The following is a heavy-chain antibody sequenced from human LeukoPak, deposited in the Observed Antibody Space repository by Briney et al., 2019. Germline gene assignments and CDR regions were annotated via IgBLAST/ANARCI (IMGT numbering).Heavy chain of an antibody. D-gene: IGHD3-10*01. CDR2: INHSGST. J-gene: IGHJ6*03. CDR3: ARGKKITVVRGVIRNYYYYMDV. Sequence: SETLSLTCAVYGGSFSGYYWSWIRQPPGKGLEWIGEINHSGSTNYHPSLKSRVTISVDTSKNQFSLKLSSVAAADTAVYYCARGKKITVVRGVIRNYYYYMDVWGKGTTVTVSS. CDR1: GGSFSGYY. V-gene: IGHV4-34*01.